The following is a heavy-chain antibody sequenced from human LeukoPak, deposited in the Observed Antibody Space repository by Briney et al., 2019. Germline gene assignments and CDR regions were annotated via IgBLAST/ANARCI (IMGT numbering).Heavy chain of an antibody. Sequence: GRSLRLSCAASGFTFSGYGMHWVRQAPGKGLEWVAVISYDGSNKYYADSVKGRFTISRDNSKNTLYLQMNSLRAEDTAVYYCAAYYYGSGSSPLGPWGQGTLVTVSS. CDR3: AAYYYGSGSSPLGP. CDR1: GFTFSGYG. D-gene: IGHD3-10*01. V-gene: IGHV3-30*03. CDR2: ISYDGSNK. J-gene: IGHJ5*02.